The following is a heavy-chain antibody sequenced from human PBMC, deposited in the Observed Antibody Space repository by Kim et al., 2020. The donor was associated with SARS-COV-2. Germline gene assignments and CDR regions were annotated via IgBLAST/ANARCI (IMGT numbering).Heavy chain of an antibody. V-gene: IGHV3-7*03. CDR2: IKQDAYET. Sequence: GGSLRLSCAASEFSFSTHWMTWVRQAPGKGLQWVANIKQDAYETYYVDSVRGRFTISRDNAENLLYLDMDSLRDEDTAVYYCARGVAVAPHYYYHYGMDVWGQGTTVTVSS. J-gene: IGHJ6*02. CDR3: ARGVAVAPHYYYHYGMDV. CDR1: EFSFSTHW. D-gene: IGHD6-19*01.